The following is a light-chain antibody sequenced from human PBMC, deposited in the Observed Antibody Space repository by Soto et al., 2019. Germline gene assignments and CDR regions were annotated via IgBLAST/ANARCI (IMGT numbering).Light chain of an antibody. CDR1: QPISSW. CDR3: QQYENYCT. CDR2: AAS. V-gene: IGKV1-5*01. J-gene: IGKJ3*01. Sequence: DIQMTQSPPTLSASVGDRVTITCRASQPISSWLAWYHQKPGKAPNLLIYAASNLESGVTSRFSGSGSESEFTLSFSSIQPEDFGIYYCQQYENYCTFAPGTEVDIK.